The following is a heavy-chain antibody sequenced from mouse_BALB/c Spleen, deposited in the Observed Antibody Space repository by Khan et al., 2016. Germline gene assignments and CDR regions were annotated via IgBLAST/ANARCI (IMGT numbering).Heavy chain of an antibody. CDR2: INPGSGGT. J-gene: IGHJ4*01. D-gene: IGHD2-3*01. CDR3: ARYDGNYCGMDY. Sequence: QIQLVQSGAELVRPGTSVKVSCKASGYAFTNYLIEWVKQRPGQGLEWIGVINPGSGGTNYNEKLKGKATLTADKSSSTAYMQLSSLTSDDSVVYFCARYDGNYCGMDYWGQGTSVTVSS. V-gene: IGHV1-54*03. CDR1: GYAFTNYL.